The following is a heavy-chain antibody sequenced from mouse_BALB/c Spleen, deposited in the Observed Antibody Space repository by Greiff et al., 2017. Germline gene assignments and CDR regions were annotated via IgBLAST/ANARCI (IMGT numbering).Heavy chain of an antibody. D-gene: IGHD4-1*01. Sequence: EVMLVESGGGLVQPGGSRKLSCAASGFTFSSFGMHWVRQAPEKGLEWVAYISSGSSTIYYADTVKGRFTISRDNPKNTLFLQMTSLRSEDTAMYYCARELGRGFAYWGQGTLVTVSA. CDR3: ARELGRGFAY. CDR2: ISSGSSTI. J-gene: IGHJ3*01. V-gene: IGHV5-17*02. CDR1: GFTFSSFG.